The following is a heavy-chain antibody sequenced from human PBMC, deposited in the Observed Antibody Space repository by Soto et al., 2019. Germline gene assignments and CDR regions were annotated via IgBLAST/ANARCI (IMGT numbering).Heavy chain of an antibody. CDR1: GFTFSSHP. J-gene: IGHJ4*02. CDR3: AKGVVPAAISDYGDSSFDN. CDR2: ISGSGGSP. V-gene: IGHV3-23*01. Sequence: GGSLSLSCLASGFTFSSHPMTWVRQAPGKGLEWVSTISGSGGSPHYADPVQGRFNNSRNNSNNPQYLQMNSLSTQDSALYYCAKGVVPAAISDYGDSSFDNWGQGTLVTVSS. D-gene: IGHD2-2*01.